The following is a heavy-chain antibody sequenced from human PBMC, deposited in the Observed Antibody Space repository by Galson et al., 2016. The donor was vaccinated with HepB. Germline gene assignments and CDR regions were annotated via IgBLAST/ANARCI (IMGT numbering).Heavy chain of an antibody. CDR2: TNNANGNT. CDR3: ARDGGSGWSRLW. CDR1: GYTFTSYA. Sequence: SVKVSCKASGYTFTSYAIHWVRQAPGQRLEWMGWTNNANGNTEYSQSFQGRVTFVRDTSASTAYMELSSLRSEDTAVYYCARDGGSGWSRLWWGQGTLVAVSS. J-gene: IGHJ4*02. D-gene: IGHD6-19*01. V-gene: IGHV1-3*04.